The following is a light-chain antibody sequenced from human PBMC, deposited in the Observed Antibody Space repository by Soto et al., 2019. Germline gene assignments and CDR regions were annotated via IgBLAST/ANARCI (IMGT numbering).Light chain of an antibody. J-gene: IGKJ4*01. CDR1: QGISNY. Sequence: DVQMTQSPSSLSASVGDRITITCRASQGISNYLAWYQQKPGKSPKLLIYAAITVQSGVPSRFSGSGTGTDFTLTISSLQPEDVATYFCQKYNSAPAFGGGTKVEI. CDR2: AAI. V-gene: IGKV1-27*01. CDR3: QKYNSAPA.